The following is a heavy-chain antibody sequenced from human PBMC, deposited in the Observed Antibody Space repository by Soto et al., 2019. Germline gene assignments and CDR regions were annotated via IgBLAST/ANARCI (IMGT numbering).Heavy chain of an antibody. Sequence: QVQLVESGGGVVQPGRSLRLSCAASGFTFSSYAMHWVRQAPGKGLEGVAVISYDGSNKYYADSVKGRFTISRDNSKNTLYLQMNSLRAEDTAVYYCARDFYDFWSGSHGMDVWGRGTTVTVSS. J-gene: IGHJ6*02. D-gene: IGHD3-3*01. V-gene: IGHV3-30-3*01. CDR1: GFTFSSYA. CDR2: ISYDGSNK. CDR3: ARDFYDFWSGSHGMDV.